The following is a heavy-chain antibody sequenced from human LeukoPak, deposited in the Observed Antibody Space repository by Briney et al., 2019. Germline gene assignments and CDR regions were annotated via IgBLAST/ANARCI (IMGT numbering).Heavy chain of an antibody. Sequence: SETLSLTCTVSGDSISTYYWSWIRQPPGKGLEWIGCICNSGGTNYNPSLKSRVTISVDTSKNQFSLKLSSVTAADTAVYYCARGRAVAGKKYYFDYWGQGTLVTVSS. D-gene: IGHD6-19*01. CDR3: ARGRAVAGKKYYFDY. CDR2: ICNSGGT. CDR1: GDSISTYY. J-gene: IGHJ4*02. V-gene: IGHV4-59*12.